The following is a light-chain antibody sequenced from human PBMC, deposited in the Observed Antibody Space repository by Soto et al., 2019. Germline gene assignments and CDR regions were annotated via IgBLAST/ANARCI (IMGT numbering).Light chain of an antibody. CDR3: SSYTSSSTLV. V-gene: IGLV2-14*03. CDR2: DVS. CDR1: SSDVGGYNY. J-gene: IGLJ2*01. Sequence: QSTLTQAASVSGSPGQSITMSCTGTSSDVGGYNYVSWYQQHPGKAPKLMIYDVSNRPSGVSNRFSGSKSGNTASLTISGLQAEDEADYYCSSYTSSSTLVFGGGTKVTVL.